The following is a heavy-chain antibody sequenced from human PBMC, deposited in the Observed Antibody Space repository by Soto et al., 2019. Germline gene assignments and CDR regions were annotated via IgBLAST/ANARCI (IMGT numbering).Heavy chain of an antibody. Sequence: ASVKVSCKASGYTFTGYYMHWVRQAPGQGLEWMGIINPSGGSTTYAQKFQGRVTMTRDTSTYTVYMELSSLRSEDTAVYYCARGGYYFDSSRYRGIDAFDIWGQGTMVTVSS. CDR1: GYTFTGYY. CDR3: ARGGYYFDSSRYRGIDAFDI. J-gene: IGHJ3*02. CDR2: INPSGGST. V-gene: IGHV1-46*01. D-gene: IGHD3-22*01.